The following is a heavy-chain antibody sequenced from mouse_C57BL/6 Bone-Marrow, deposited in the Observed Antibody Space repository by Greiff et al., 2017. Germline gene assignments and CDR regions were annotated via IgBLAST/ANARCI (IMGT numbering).Heavy chain of an antibody. Sequence: QVQLQQSGAELARPGASVKLSCKASGYTFTSYGISWVKQRTGQGLEWIGEIYPRSGNTYYNEKFKGKATLTADKSSSTAYTELRSLTSEDSAVYFCARIYGSSRYFDVWGTGTTVTVSS. CDR2: IYPRSGNT. CDR3: ARIYGSSRYFDV. CDR1: GYTFTSYG. D-gene: IGHD1-1*01. J-gene: IGHJ1*03. V-gene: IGHV1-81*01.